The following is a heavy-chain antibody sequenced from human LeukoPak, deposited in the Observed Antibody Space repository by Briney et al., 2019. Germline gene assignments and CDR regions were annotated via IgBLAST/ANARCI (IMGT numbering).Heavy chain of an antibody. J-gene: IGHJ3*02. D-gene: IGHD2-8*01. CDR2: IIPIDGVE. Sequence: SVKASCKASGGTFSSYAISWVRQAPGQGLEWMGRIIPIDGVENYAQKFQGRVTITADKLTSTAYMELSSLRSEDTAVYYCARALDCTNGVCFGDDAFDIWGQGTMVTVSS. CDR1: GGTFSSYA. V-gene: IGHV1-69*04. CDR3: ARALDCTNGVCFGDDAFDI.